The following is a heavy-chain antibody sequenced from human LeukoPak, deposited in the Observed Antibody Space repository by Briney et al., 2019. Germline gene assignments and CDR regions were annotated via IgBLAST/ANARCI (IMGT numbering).Heavy chain of an antibody. CDR1: GFTFSSYG. V-gene: IGHV3-33*01. D-gene: IGHD3-22*01. J-gene: IGHJ4*02. CDR2: IWYDGSNK. Sequence: GGSLRLSCAASGFTFSSYGMHWVRQAPGKGLEWVAVIWYDGSNKYYADSVKGRFTISRDNSKNTLYLQMNSLRAEDTALYYCARSGYYYDSSAPSDYWGQGTLVTVSS. CDR3: ARSGYYYDSSAPSDY.